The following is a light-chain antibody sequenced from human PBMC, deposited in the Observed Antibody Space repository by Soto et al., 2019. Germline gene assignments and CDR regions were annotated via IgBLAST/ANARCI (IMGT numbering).Light chain of an antibody. V-gene: IGKV1-27*01. J-gene: IGKJ3*01. CDR1: QGISNY. CDR3: QKYNSAPRT. Sequence: DIQMTQSPSSLSASVGVRVTITCRARQGISNYLAWYQQKPGKVPKLLIYAASTLQSGVPSRFSGSGSGTDFTLTISGLQPEDVAAYYCQKYNSAPRTFGPGTKVDIK. CDR2: AAS.